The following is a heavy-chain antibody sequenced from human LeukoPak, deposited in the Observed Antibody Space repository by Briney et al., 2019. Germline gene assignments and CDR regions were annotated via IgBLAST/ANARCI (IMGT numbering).Heavy chain of an antibody. CDR1: GAAFTIYA. CDR2: IIPIFGTA. CDR3: ARGDRWLVRGDAFDI. D-gene: IGHD6-19*01. J-gene: IGHJ3*02. Sequence: AVTVSLTCSGAAFTIYAISLVRHAPGQGLEWVGGIIPIFGTANYAQKFQGRVTITTDESTSTAYMELSSLRSEDTAVYYCARGDRWLVRGDAFDIWGQGTMVTVSS. V-gene: IGHV1-69*05.